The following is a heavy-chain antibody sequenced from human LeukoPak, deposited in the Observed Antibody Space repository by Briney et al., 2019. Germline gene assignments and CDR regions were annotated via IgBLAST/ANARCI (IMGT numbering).Heavy chain of an antibody. CDR1: GFTVSSNY. D-gene: IGHD1-26*01. Sequence: GGSLRLSCAASGFTVSSNYMSWVRQAPGKGLEWVSAISGSGGSTYYADSVKGRFTISRDNSKNTLYLQMNSLRAEDTAVYYCARTNTGWELLRTFGDYWGQGTLVTVSS. J-gene: IGHJ4*02. CDR2: ISGSGGST. CDR3: ARTNTGWELLRTFGDY. V-gene: IGHV3-23*01.